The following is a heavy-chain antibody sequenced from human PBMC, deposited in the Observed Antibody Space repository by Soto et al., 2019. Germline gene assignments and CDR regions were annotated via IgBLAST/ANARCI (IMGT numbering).Heavy chain of an antibody. Sequence: SQTLSLTCAISGDSVSSNSAAWNWFRQYPSRGLEWLGRTYYRSKWYNDYAVSVKSRITINPDTSKNQFSLQLNSVTPEDTAVYYCARDRENTYYYDSSGYSPGMDVWGQGTTVTVSS. J-gene: IGHJ6*02. CDR2: TYYRSKWYN. CDR3: ARDRENTYYYDSSGYSPGMDV. V-gene: IGHV6-1*01. CDR1: GDSVSSNSAA. D-gene: IGHD3-22*01.